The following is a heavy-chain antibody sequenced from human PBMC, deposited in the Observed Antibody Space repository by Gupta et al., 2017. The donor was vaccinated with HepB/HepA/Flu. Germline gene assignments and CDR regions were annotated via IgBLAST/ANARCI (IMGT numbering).Heavy chain of an antibody. D-gene: IGHD5-18*01. CDR2: IYWDGRT. Sequence: EVQLVASGGDLVQPGGSLRLSCAASQLIKDYAMHWLRQIPGKCLEWVSGIYWDGRTGYADSVRGRFTISRDNTKNSLFLQMNSLRAEDTALYFCTKDIQPGGTDVWGQGTTVIVSS. CDR3: TKDIQPGGTDV. J-gene: IGHJ6*02. CDR1: QLIKDYA. V-gene: IGHV3-9*01.